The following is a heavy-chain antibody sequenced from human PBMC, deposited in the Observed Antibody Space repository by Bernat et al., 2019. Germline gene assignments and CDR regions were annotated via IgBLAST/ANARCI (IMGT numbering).Heavy chain of an antibody. V-gene: IGHV4-39*01. CDR2: IYYTGST. D-gene: IGHD1-26*01. Sequence: QLQLQESGPGLVRPSETLSLTCSVSGNSISSGSHYWGWFRQPPGKGLEYIGTIYYTGSTYYNPSLRSRVTISMDTSKNPFSLRLSSVTAADTAVYYCARQIVGAHDFWGQGTLVTVSS. CDR1: GNSISSGSHY. J-gene: IGHJ4*02. CDR3: ARQIVGAHDF.